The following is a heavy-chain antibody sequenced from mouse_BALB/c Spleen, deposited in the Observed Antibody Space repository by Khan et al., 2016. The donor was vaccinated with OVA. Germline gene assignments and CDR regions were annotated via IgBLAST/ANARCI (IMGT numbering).Heavy chain of an antibody. D-gene: IGHD1-1*02. CDR1: GFSLTNYG. Sequence: QVQLKESGPGLVAPSQSLSITCTVSGFSLTNYGVSWVRQPPGKGLEWLGVVWADGNTNYHSALRSRLSISKDNSKSQVFLKLNSLQTDDPATYYCARFYYGGVSNWYFDVWGAGTTLTVSS. J-gene: IGHJ1*01. CDR3: ARFYYGGVSNWYFDV. CDR2: VWADGNT. V-gene: IGHV2-3*01.